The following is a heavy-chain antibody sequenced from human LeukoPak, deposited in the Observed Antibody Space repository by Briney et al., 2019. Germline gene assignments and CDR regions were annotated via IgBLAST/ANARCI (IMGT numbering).Heavy chain of an antibody. CDR2: IAYDGRNK. CDR3: VKDSSWMGEYYFDY. Sequence: PGGSLRLSCAASGFTFSNYAMHWVRQAPGKGLEWVAVIAYDGRNKYYADSVKGRFTISRDNSKNTLYLQMNSLRAEDTAVYYCVKDSSWMGEYYFDYWGQGTLVTVSS. CDR1: GFTFSNYA. V-gene: IGHV3-30*04. J-gene: IGHJ4*02. D-gene: IGHD3-16*01.